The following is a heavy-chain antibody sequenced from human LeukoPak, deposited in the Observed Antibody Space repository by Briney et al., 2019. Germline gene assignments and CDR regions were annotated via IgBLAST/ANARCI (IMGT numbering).Heavy chain of an antibody. V-gene: IGHV3-21*01. CDR2: ISSSSSYI. CDR1: GFTFSSYS. D-gene: IGHD6-19*01. CDR3: ARGPHIAVTDY. J-gene: IGHJ4*02. Sequence: GGSLRLSCAASGFTFSSYSMNWVRQAPGKGLEWVSSISSSSSYIYYADSVKGRFTVSRDNAKNTLYLQMNSLRAEDTAVYYCARGPHIAVTDYWGQGTLVTVSS.